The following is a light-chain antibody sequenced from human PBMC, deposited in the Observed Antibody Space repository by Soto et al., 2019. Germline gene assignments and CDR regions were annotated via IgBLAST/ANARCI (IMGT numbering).Light chain of an antibody. J-gene: IGLJ2*01. CDR3: CSYAGSNTLI. Sequence: QSVLTQPPSASGSPGQSVTISCTGTSSDVGIFNYVSWYQQHPDQAPKLLIFEVNKRPSGAPDRFSASKSGNTASLTVSGLQAEDEADYYCCSYAGSNTLIFGGGTKLTVL. CDR2: EVN. CDR1: SSDVGIFNY. V-gene: IGLV2-8*01.